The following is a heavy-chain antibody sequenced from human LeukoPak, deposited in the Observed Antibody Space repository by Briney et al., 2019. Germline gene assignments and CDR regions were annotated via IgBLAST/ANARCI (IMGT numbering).Heavy chain of an antibody. Sequence: GGSLRLSCAASGFTFSKYWMLWVRQAPGKGLESVSRINTDGTVTTYADSVKGRFTVSRDNADNTIFLQMNSVRDEGTAVYYCATKQWLAPPPDSWGQGTPVTVSS. D-gene: IGHD6-19*01. CDR1: GFTFSKYW. CDR3: ATKQWLAPPPDS. V-gene: IGHV3-74*01. J-gene: IGHJ4*02. CDR2: INTDGTVT.